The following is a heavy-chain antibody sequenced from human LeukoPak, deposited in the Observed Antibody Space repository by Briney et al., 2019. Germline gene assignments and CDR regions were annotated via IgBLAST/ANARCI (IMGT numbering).Heavy chain of an antibody. V-gene: IGHV3-23*01. CDR3: AKDPYCSGGSCYGAEYFQH. D-gene: IGHD2-15*01. CDR1: GFTFSSYA. CDR2: ISGSGGST. Sequence: GGSLRLFCAASGFTFSSYAMSWVRQAPGKGLEWVSAISGSGGSTYYADSVKGRFTISRDNSKNTLYLQMNSLRAEDTAVYYCAKDPYCSGGSCYGAEYFQHWGQGTLVTVSS. J-gene: IGHJ1*01.